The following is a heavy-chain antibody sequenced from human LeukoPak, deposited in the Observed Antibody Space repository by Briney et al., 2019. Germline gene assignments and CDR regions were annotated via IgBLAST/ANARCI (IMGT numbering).Heavy chain of an antibody. J-gene: IGHJ4*02. CDR2: IYSAGST. Sequence: GGSLRLSCAASGFSVSGNYMSWVRQAPGKGLELVSIIYSAGSTYYADSVKGRFTISTDNSKNTLYLQMNSLRAADTAVYYCARYAISWSLDYWGQGTLVTVSS. CDR3: ARYAISWSLDY. D-gene: IGHD6-13*01. V-gene: IGHV3-66*01. CDR1: GFSVSGNY.